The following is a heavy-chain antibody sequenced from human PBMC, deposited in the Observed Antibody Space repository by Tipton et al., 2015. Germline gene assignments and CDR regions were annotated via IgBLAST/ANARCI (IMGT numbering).Heavy chain of an antibody. V-gene: IGHV4-4*02. Sequence: SLRLSCAVSGGSISSNDWWSWVRQSPGKGLEWIGEIYPRGNTIYNPSLESRVSISIDESNNQFSLNLRSVTAADTAVYYCARVGYCGCSCFSGYYGMDVWGRGTTVTVSS. J-gene: IGHJ6*02. D-gene: IGHD2-21*01. CDR3: ARVGYCGCSCFSGYYGMDV. CDR2: IYPRGNT. CDR1: GGSISSNDW.